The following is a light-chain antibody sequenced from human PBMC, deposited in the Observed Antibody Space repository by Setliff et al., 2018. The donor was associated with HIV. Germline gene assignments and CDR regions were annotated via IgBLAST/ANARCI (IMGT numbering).Light chain of an antibody. CDR1: NFGSEY. V-gene: IGLV3-21*04. CDR3: QVWDTNNDLGV. Sequence: SYELTQPPSVSVAPGETARITCGGNNFGSEYVHWYQQRPGQAPVVVIYYNNERPSGIPERFSGSNSGSMAALTISRVEAGDEADYYCQVWDTNNDLGVFGGGTK. J-gene: IGLJ3*02. CDR2: YNN.